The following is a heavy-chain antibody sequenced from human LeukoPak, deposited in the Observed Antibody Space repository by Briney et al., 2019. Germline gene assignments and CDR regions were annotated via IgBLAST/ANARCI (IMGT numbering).Heavy chain of an antibody. V-gene: IGHV3-23*01. Sequence: GGSLRLSCAASGCTFSSYAMSWVRQAPGKGLELVSAISGSCYSTYYADSVKGRFTISRDNSKNTLYLQMNSLRAEDKAVYYCGVDIVVVPGAPNWFDPWGQGTLVTVSS. D-gene: IGHD2-2*01. CDR3: GVDIVVVPGAPNWFDP. CDR2: ISGSCYST. J-gene: IGHJ5*02. CDR1: GCTFSSYA.